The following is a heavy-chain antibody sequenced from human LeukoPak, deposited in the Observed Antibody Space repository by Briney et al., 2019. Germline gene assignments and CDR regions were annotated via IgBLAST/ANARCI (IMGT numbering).Heavy chain of an antibody. CDR3: ARRRYYDSSGYYL. CDR2: ISSSGRTI. J-gene: IGHJ4*02. V-gene: IGHV3-11*01. D-gene: IGHD3-22*01. Sequence: GGSLRLSCAASGFTFSDYYMSWLRQAPGKGLEWVSYISSSGRTIYYADSVKGRFTISRDNAKNSLYLQMNSLRAEDTAVYYCARRRYYDSSGYYLWGQGTLVTVSS. CDR1: GFTFSDYY.